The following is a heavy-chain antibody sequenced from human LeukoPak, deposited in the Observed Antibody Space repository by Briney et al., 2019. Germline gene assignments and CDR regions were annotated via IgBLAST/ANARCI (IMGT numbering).Heavy chain of an antibody. Sequence: PGGSLRLSCAASGFTFSSYAMSWVREAPGKGLEWVSAISGSGGSTYYADSVKGRFTISRGNSKNTLYLQMNSLRAEDTAVYYCAKELDSSDSYYFDYWGQGTLVTVSS. CDR1: GFTFSSYA. J-gene: IGHJ4*02. V-gene: IGHV3-23*01. CDR2: ISGSGGST. CDR3: AKELDSSDSYYFDY. D-gene: IGHD6-19*01.